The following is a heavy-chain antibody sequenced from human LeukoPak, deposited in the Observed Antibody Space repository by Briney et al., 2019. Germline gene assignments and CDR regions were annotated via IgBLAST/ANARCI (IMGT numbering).Heavy chain of an antibody. V-gene: IGHV4-59*01. CDR2: IYDTGNT. Sequence: SETLSLTCTVSGGPLSAYYWTWIRQPPGKGLEWIGYIYDTGNTNYNPSLRSRVTISVDTSKNQFSLKLTSVTAADTAVYYCASGETGSTLGGYWGQGTLVTVSS. CDR1: GGPLSAYY. J-gene: IGHJ4*02. D-gene: IGHD1-1*01. CDR3: ASGETGSTLGGY.